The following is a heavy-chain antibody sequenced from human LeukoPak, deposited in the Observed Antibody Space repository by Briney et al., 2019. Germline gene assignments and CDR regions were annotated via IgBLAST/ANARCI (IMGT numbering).Heavy chain of an antibody. CDR3: ARDRSLTMIVY. D-gene: IGHD3-22*01. Sequence: ASVKVSCKASGYTFTSYYMHWVRQAPGQGLEWMGIINPSGGSTSYAQKFQGRVTMTRDMSTSTVYMELSSLRSEDTAVYYCARDRSLTMIVYSGQGTLVTVSS. CDR2: INPSGGST. V-gene: IGHV1-46*01. CDR1: GYTFTSYY. J-gene: IGHJ4*02.